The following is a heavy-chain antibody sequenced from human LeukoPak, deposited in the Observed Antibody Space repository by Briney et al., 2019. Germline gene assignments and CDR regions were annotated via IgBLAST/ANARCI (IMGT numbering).Heavy chain of an antibody. CDR2: IYYSGST. Sequence: SETLSLTCTVSGGSISSGDYYWSWIRQPPGKGLEWIGYIYYSGSTNYNPSLKSRVTMTVDTSKNQFSLKLSSVTAADTAVYYCARTYYDSSGYYFDYWGQGTLVTVSS. J-gene: IGHJ4*02. CDR3: ARTYYDSSGYYFDY. V-gene: IGHV4-61*08. CDR1: GGSISSGDYY. D-gene: IGHD3-22*01.